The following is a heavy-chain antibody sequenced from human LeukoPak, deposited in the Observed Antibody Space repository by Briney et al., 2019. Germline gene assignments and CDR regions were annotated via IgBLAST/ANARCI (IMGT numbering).Heavy chain of an antibody. J-gene: IGHJ4*02. V-gene: IGHV1-18*01. D-gene: IGHD3-10*01. CDR2: ISAYNGNT. CDR1: GYTFTSYG. CDR3: ARVYFGHFDY. Sequence: VASVKVSCKASGYTFTSYGISWVRQAPGQGLEWMGWISAYNGNTNYVQKLQGRVTMTTDTSTSTAYMGLRSLRSDDTAVYYCARVYFGHFDYWGQGTLVTVSS.